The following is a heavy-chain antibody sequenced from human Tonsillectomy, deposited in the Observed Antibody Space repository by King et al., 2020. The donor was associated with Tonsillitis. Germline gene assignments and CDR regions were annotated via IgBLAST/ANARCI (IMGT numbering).Heavy chain of an antibody. CDR1: GDSVNTETYY. J-gene: IGHJ5*02. D-gene: IGHD3-16*01. CDR2: IYYTANT. CDR3: ARGKQFGDWFDP. V-gene: IGHV4-39*01. Sequence: QLQESGPGLVKPSETLSLTCTVSGDSVNTETYYWGWIRQPPGQGLEWMGTIYYTANTFYNPSLGTRLTISIDSSKNEFSLDLSSVTAADTGVYYCARGKQFGDWFDPWGQGTLVTVSS.